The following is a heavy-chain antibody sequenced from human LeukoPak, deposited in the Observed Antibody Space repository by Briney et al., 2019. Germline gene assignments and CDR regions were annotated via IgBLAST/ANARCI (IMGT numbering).Heavy chain of an antibody. CDR2: IIPISGTA. CDR1: GGTFSSYT. J-gene: IGHJ4*02. V-gene: IGHV1-69*05. D-gene: IGHD1-14*01. CDR3: ARGGTFYRRTLLNYFDY. Sequence: GASVEVSCKASGGTFSSYTISWVRQAPGQGLEWMGGIIPISGTANYAQKFQGRVTFTTDESMSTAYMELTSLRSEDTAVYYCARGGTFYRRTLLNYFDYWGQGSLVTVSS.